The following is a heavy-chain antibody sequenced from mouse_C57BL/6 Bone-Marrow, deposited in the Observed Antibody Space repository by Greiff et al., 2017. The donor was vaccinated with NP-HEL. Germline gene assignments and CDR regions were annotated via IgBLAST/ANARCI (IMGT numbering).Heavy chain of an antibody. CDR2: IYPGSGST. D-gene: IGHD2-4*01. J-gene: IGHJ3*01. V-gene: IGHV1-55*01. CDR1: GYTFTSYW. CDR3: ARKGNDYDFAWFAY. Sequence: VQLQQPGAELVKPGASVKMSCKASGYTFTSYWITWVKQRPGQGLEWIGDIYPGSGSTNYNEKFKSKATLTVDTSSSTAYMQLSSLTSEDSAVYYCARKGNDYDFAWFAYWGQGTLVTVSA.